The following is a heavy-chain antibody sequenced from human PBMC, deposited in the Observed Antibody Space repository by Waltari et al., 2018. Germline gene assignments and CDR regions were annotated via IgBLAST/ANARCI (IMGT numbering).Heavy chain of an antibody. V-gene: IGHV1-8*01. CDR1: GYTFTSYD. D-gene: IGHD7-27*01. CDR3: ARVRGRPKNWGSYYFDY. Sequence: QVQLVQSGAEVKKPGASVKVSCKASGYTFTSYDINWVRQATGQGLEWMGWMNPNSGNTGDAQKFQGRVTMTRNTSISTAYMELGSLRSEDTAVYYCARVRGRPKNWGSYYFDYWGQGTLVTVSS. CDR2: MNPNSGNT. J-gene: IGHJ4*02.